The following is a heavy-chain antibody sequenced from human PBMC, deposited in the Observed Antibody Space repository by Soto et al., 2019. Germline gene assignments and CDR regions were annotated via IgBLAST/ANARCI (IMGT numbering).Heavy chain of an antibody. V-gene: IGHV3-30*18. D-gene: IGHD4-4*01. CDR2: ISYDGSNK. J-gene: IGHJ6*02. CDR1: GFTFSSYG. Sequence: GGSLRLSCAASGFTFSSYGMHWVRQAPGKGLEWVAVISYDGSNKYYADSVKGRFTISRDNSKNTLYLQMNSLRAEDTAVYYCAKDGHDYSNYGMDVWGQGTTVTVSS. CDR3: AKDGHDYSNYGMDV.